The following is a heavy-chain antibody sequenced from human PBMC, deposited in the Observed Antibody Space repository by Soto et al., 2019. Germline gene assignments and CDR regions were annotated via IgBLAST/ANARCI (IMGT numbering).Heavy chain of an antibody. CDR1: GYTFTSYA. V-gene: IGHV1-3*01. D-gene: IGHD2-15*01. J-gene: IGHJ2*01. CDR2: INAGNGNT. CDR3: ARVAATITYWYFDL. Sequence: QVQLVQSGAEVKKPGASVKVSCKASGYTFTSYAMHWVRQAPGQRLEWMGWINAGNGNTKYSQKFQGRVIITRDTSASTAYMELSSLRSEDTAVYYCARVAATITYWYFDLWGRGTLVTVSS.